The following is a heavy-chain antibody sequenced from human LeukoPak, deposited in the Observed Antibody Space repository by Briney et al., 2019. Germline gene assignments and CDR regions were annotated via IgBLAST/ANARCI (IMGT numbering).Heavy chain of an antibody. J-gene: IGHJ3*02. CDR2: IIPILGIA. Sequence: GASVKVSCKASGGTFSSYAISWVRQAPGQGLEWMGRIIPILGIANYAQKFQGRVTITADKSTSTAYMELSSLRSEDTAVYYRARDPFRSAANDAFDIWGQGTMVTVSS. D-gene: IGHD2-2*01. CDR1: GGTFSSYA. CDR3: ARDPFRSAANDAFDI. V-gene: IGHV1-69*04.